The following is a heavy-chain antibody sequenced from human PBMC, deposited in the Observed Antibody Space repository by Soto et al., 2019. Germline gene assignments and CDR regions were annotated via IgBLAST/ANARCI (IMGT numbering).Heavy chain of an antibody. CDR1: GGSISSSSYY. D-gene: IGHD3-16*01. Sequence: SETLSLTCTVSGGSISSSSYYWGWIRQPPGKGLEWIGSIYYSGSTYYNPSLKSRVTISVDTSKSQFSLKLSSVTAADTAVYYCARRGTTESDYYYGMDVWGQGTTVTVSS. V-gene: IGHV4-39*01. J-gene: IGHJ6*02. CDR2: IYYSGST. CDR3: ARRGTTESDYYYGMDV.